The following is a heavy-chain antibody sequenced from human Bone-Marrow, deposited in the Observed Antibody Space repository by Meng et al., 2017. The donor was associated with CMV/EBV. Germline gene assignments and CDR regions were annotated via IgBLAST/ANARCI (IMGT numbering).Heavy chain of an antibody. CDR1: GGSVNSGSYY. J-gene: IGHJ6*02. D-gene: IGHD1-26*01. CDR2: IYYSGST. V-gene: IGHV4-61*01. CDR3: ARVGIVGATDV. Sequence: SETLSLTCTVSGGSVNSGSYYWSWIRQPPGKGLEWIGYIYYSGSTNYNPSLKSRVTISLDTSKNQFSLKLNSVTAADTAVYYCARVGIVGATDVWGQGTTVTVSS.